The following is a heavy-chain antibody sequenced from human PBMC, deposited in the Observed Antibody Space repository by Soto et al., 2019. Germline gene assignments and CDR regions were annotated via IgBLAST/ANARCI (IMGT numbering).Heavy chain of an antibody. D-gene: IGHD2-15*01. CDR3: ARGTMVVAAPPLSWFDP. V-gene: IGHV4-30-2*01. Sequence: QLQLQESGSGLVKPSQTLSLTCAVSGGSISSGGYSWSWIRQPPGKGLEWIGYIYHSGSTYYNPSLKSRVTISVDRSKNQFSLKLSSVTAADTAVYYCARGTMVVAAPPLSWFDPWGQGTLVTVSS. CDR1: GGSISSGGYS. CDR2: IYHSGST. J-gene: IGHJ5*02.